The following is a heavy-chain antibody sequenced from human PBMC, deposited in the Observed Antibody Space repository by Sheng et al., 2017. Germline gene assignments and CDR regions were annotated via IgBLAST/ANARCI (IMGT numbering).Heavy chain of an antibody. CDR2: ISSSSSYI. CDR3: ARVITGTLYYYYMDV. V-gene: IGHV3-21*01. J-gene: IGHJ6*03. CDR1: GFTFSSYS. D-gene: IGHD1-20*01. Sequence: EVQLVESGGGLVKPGGSLRLSCAASGFTFSSYSMNWVRQAPGKGLEWVSSISSSSSYIYYADSVKGRFTISRDNAKNSLYLQMNSLRAEDTAVYYCARVITGTLYYYYMDVVGTNGTTVTVS.